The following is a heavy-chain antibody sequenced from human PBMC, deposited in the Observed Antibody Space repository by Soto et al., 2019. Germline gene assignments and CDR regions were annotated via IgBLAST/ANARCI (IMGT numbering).Heavy chain of an antibody. Sequence: GGSLRLSCAASGFTFSSYSMNWVRQAPGKGLEWVSSISSSSSYIYYADSVKGRFTISRDNAKNSLYLQMNSLRAEDTAVYYCARDGALSSIAAPQGYWGQGTLVTVSS. V-gene: IGHV3-21*01. CDR3: ARDGALSSIAAPQGY. CDR1: GFTFSSYS. CDR2: ISSSSSYI. D-gene: IGHD6-6*01. J-gene: IGHJ4*02.